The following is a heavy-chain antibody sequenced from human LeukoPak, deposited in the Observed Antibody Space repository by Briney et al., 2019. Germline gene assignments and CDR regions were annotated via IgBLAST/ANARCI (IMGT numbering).Heavy chain of an antibody. D-gene: IGHD2-2*02. CDR3: ARVVGCSSTSCYKEYYFDY. J-gene: IGHJ4*02. CDR2: IYYSGST. CDR1: GGSISSGDYY. V-gene: IGHV4-30-4*01. Sequence: PSETLSLTCTVSGGSISSGDYYWSWIRQPPGKGLEWIGYIYYSGSTYYNPSLKSRVTISVDTSKNQFSLKLSSVTAADTAVYYCARVVGCSSTSCYKEYYFDYWGQGTLVTVSS.